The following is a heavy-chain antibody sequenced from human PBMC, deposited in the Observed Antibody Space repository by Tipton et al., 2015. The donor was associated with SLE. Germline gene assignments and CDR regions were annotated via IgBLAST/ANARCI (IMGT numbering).Heavy chain of an antibody. Sequence: LRLSCTVSGYSISSGYYWGWIRQSPGKGLEWIGSIYHSGSTDDNPSFKSRVTMSVDTSKNQFSLNLNSVTAADTAVYYCARVVRYYFGSGSDGLDVWGQGTAVTVSS. CDR1: GYSISSGYY. D-gene: IGHD3-10*01. CDR3: ARVVRYYFGSGSDGLDV. J-gene: IGHJ6*02. CDR2: IYHSGST. V-gene: IGHV4-38-2*02.